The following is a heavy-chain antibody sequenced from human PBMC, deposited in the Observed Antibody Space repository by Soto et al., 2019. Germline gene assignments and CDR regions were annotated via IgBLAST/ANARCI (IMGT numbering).Heavy chain of an antibody. V-gene: IGHV2-5*02. Sequence: QITLKESGTTLVKPTQTLTLTCTFSGFSLSTSGVGVGWIRQPPGKALGWLALSYWDDDKRYSPSLKSRLTITKDTTKNHVVLTMTAMYTVDTASYYCAVTYYGSGSYYNVRWFDPWGQGTVVSVSS. CDR2: SYWDDDK. CDR3: AVTYYGSGSYYNVRWFDP. J-gene: IGHJ5*02. CDR1: GFSLSTSGVG. D-gene: IGHD3-10*01.